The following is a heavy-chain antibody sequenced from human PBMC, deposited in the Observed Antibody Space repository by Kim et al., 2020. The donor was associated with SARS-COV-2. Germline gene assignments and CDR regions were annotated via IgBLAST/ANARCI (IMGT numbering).Heavy chain of an antibody. V-gene: IGHV1-69*13. D-gene: IGHD2-2*01. CDR1: GGTFSSYA. J-gene: IGHJ5*02. CDR3: ARADIVVVPAAILPSGWFDP. CDR2: IIPIFGTA. Sequence: SVKVSCKASGGTFSSYAISWVRQAPGQGLEWMGGIIPIFGTANYAQKFQGRVTITADESMSTAYMELSSLRSEDTAVYYCARADIVVVPAAILPSGWFDPWGQGTLVTVSS.